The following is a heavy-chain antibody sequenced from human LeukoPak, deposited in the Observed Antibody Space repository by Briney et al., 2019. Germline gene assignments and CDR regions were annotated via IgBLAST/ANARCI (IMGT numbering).Heavy chain of an antibody. D-gene: IGHD2-15*01. CDR2: VNHSGST. J-gene: IGHJ5*02. Sequence: SETLSLTCAVYGGSFSGYYWSWIRQPPGKGLEWIGEVNHSGSTNYNPSLKSRVTISVDTSKNQFSLKLSSVTAADTAVYYCARGPEGYCSGGSCYGRWFDPWGQGTLVTVSS. CDR1: GGSFSGYY. CDR3: ARGPEGYCSGGSCYGRWFDP. V-gene: IGHV4-34*01.